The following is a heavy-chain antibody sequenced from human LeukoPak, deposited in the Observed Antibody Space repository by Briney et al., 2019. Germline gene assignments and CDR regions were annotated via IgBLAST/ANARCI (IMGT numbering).Heavy chain of an antibody. V-gene: IGHV1-18*01. CDR3: ARGDYGDYDKGYYFDY. CDR2: ISAYNGNT. D-gene: IGHD4-17*01. Sequence: ASVKVSCKASGYTFTSYGISWVRQAPGQGLEWMGWISAYNGNTNYAQKLQGRVTMTTDTSTSTAYMDLRSLRSDDTAVYYCARGDYGDYDKGYYFDYWGQGTLVTVSS. J-gene: IGHJ4*02. CDR1: GYTFTSYG.